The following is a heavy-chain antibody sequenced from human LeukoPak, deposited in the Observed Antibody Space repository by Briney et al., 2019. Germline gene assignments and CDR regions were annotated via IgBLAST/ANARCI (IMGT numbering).Heavy chain of an antibody. CDR2: IYYSGST. D-gene: IGHD3-22*01. V-gene: IGHV4-59*01. CDR3: ARGRYYYDSRGYLKYFDY. Sequence: SETLSLTCTVSGGSISSYYWSWIRQPPGKGLEWIGYIYYSGSTNYNPARKSRVTISVDTSQNQFSLKLRSVTAADTAVYYCARGRYYYDSRGYLKYFDYWGQGTLVTVSS. J-gene: IGHJ4*02. CDR1: GGSISSYY.